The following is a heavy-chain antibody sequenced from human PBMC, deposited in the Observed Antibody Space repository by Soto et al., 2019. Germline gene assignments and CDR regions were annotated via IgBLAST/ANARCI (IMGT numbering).Heavy chain of an antibody. CDR1: GYNFTSYR. V-gene: IGHV5-51*01. Sequence: GQALKISGKRPGYNFTSYRSCSDRQMPGKGLEWMGIIYPGDSDTRYSPSFQGQVTISADKSISTAYLQWSSLKASDTAMYYCARHGEGGDYVVYWGQGTLVTVSS. CDR3: ARHGEGGDYVVY. CDR2: IYPGDSDT. D-gene: IGHD3-10*01. J-gene: IGHJ4*02.